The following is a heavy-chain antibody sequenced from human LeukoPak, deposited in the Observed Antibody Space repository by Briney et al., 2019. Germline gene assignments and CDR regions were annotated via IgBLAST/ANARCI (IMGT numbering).Heavy chain of an antibody. J-gene: IGHJ4*02. CDR1: GYTLTELS. V-gene: IGHV1-24*01. CDR3: APDLYCSGGSCYVFDY. D-gene: IGHD2-15*01. Sequence: ASVKVSCKVSGYTLTELSMHWVRQAPGKGLEWMGGFDPEDGETIYAQKFQGRVTMTADTSTDTAYMELSSLRSEDTAVYYSAPDLYCSGGSCYVFDYSGQGALVTVSS. CDR2: FDPEDGET.